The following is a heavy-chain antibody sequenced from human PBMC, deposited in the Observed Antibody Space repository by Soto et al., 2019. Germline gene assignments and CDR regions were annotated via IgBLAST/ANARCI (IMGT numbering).Heavy chain of an antibody. J-gene: IGHJ4*02. D-gene: IGHD1-26*01. CDR2: IYYSGST. V-gene: IGHV4-59*01. CDR1: GGSSSSCY. CDR3: ARRYGGNFDY. Sequence: PSETLSLTCSVSGGSSSSCYWSCIRQPPGKGLEWIGYIYYSGSTNYNPSLKSRVTISVDTSKNQFSLKLSSVTAADTAVYYCARRYGGNFDYWGQGTLVTVSS.